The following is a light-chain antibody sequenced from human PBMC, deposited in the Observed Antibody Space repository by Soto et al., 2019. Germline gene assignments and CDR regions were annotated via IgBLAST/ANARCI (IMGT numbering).Light chain of an antibody. CDR1: QDMSNY. V-gene: IGKV1-33*01. J-gene: IGKJ3*01. Sequence: DIQMTQSPSSLSASIGDRVTITCQASQDMSNYLNWYQQKPGKAPKLLIYDGSNLQTGVPSRFSGSRSGTNFTFTISRLQPEDTATYYCQQYDNLVTFGPGTKVDIK. CDR2: DGS. CDR3: QQYDNLVT.